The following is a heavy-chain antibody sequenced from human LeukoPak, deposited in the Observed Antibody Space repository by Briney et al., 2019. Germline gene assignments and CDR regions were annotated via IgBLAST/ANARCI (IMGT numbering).Heavy chain of an antibody. D-gene: IGHD3-10*01. CDR3: GRRASGRRDFDY. Sequence: PSETLSLTCTVSNGSISSYYWSWIRQPPGKGLEWIGYIYYSGSTNYNPSLKSRVTISVDTSKNQFSLKLSSVTAADTAVYYCGRRASGRRDFDYWGQGTLVTVSS. CDR2: IYYSGST. J-gene: IGHJ4*02. CDR1: NGSISSYY. V-gene: IGHV4-59*08.